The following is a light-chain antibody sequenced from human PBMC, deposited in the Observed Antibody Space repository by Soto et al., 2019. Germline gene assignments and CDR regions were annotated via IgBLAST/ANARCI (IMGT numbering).Light chain of an antibody. J-gene: IGKJ5*01. CDR2: EAS. CDR3: QQSYRTPPIT. V-gene: IGKV1-39*01. Sequence: DIQMTQSPSSLSASVGDRVTITCRASQSISSYLNWYQQKPGKAPKLLIYEASSLQSGVPSRFSGSGSGTDFTLTVSSLQPEDFATYYCQQSYRTPPITFGQGTRLEIK. CDR1: QSISSY.